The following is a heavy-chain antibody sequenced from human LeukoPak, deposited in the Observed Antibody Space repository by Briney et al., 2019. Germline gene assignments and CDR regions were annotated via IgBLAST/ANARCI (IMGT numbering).Heavy chain of an antibody. J-gene: IGHJ5*02. V-gene: IGHV4-59*08. CDR3: ASTPALPYSSSWHFLKWFDP. Sequence: PSETLSLTCTVSGGSISSYYWGWIRQPPGKGLEWIGYIYYSGSTNYNPSLKSRVTISVDTSKNQFPLKLSSVTAADTAVYYCASTPALPYSSSWHFLKWFDPWGQGTLVTVSS. CDR1: GGSISSYY. D-gene: IGHD6-13*01. CDR2: IYYSGST.